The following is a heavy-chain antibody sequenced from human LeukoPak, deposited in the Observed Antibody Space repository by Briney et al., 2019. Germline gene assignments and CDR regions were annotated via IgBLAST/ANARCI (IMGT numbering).Heavy chain of an antibody. Sequence: GGSLRLSCAASGFIFNNYWMTWVRRAPGKGLEWVATIKQDGSETYYVDSVKGRFTISRDNAKNSLCLQVNSLRAEDTAIYYCARLSGRDYNPRVFVYWGQGTLVTVSS. CDR1: GFIFNNYW. V-gene: IGHV3-7*03. J-gene: IGHJ4*02. CDR3: ARLSGRDYNPRVFVY. D-gene: IGHD4-11*01. CDR2: IKQDGSET.